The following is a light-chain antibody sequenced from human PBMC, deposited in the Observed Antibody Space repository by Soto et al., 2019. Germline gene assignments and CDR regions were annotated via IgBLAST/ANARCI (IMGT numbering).Light chain of an antibody. Sequence: QSVLTQPASVSGSPGQSITISCTGTSSDVGGFDYVSWFQQHPGKAPKLMIYDVSNRPLGVSNRFSGSKSGNTASLTISGLQAEDEADYYCSSHTNSSTHVFGSGTKVTVL. J-gene: IGLJ1*01. V-gene: IGLV2-14*01. CDR1: SSDVGGFDY. CDR3: SSHTNSSTHV. CDR2: DVS.